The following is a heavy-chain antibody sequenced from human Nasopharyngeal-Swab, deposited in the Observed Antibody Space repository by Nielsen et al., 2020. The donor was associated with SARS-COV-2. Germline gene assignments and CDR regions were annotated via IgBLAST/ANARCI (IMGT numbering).Heavy chain of an antibody. Sequence: SETLSLTCAVYRGSFSGYYWSWIRQPPGKGLDWIGEINHSGSTNYNPSLKSRVTISVDTSKNQFSLKLSSVTAADTAVYYCARSRERGDDWGIGAPFDYWGQGTLVTVSS. D-gene: IGHD3-16*01. CDR3: ARSRERGDDWGIGAPFDY. J-gene: IGHJ4*02. CDR2: INHSGST. V-gene: IGHV4-34*01. CDR1: RGSFSGYY.